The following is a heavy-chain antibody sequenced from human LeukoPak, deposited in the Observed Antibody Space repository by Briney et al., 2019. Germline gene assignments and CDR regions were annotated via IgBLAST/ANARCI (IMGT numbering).Heavy chain of an antibody. CDR2: ISGSGGST. CDR1: GFTFSSYA. CDR3: AKGGELRYFDWLLSEPYYFDY. J-gene: IGHJ4*02. V-gene: IGHV3-23*01. Sequence: GGSLRLSCAASGFTFSSYAMSWVRQAPGKGLEWVSAISGSGGSTYYADSVKGRFTISRDNSKNTLYLQMNSLRAEDTAVYYCAKGGELRYFDWLLSEPYYFDYWGQGTLVTVSS. D-gene: IGHD3-9*01.